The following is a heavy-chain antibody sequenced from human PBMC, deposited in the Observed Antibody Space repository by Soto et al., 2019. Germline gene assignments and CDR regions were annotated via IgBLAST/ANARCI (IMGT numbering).Heavy chain of an antibody. J-gene: IGHJ4*02. D-gene: IGHD1-26*01. CDR1: GGTFSSYA. Sequence: SVKVSCKASGGTFSSYAISWVRQAPGQGLEWMGGIIPIFGTANYAQKFQGRVTITADKSTSTAYMELSSLRSEDTAVYYCAREGRGQGATLGFDYWGQGTLVTVSS. CDR2: IIPIFGTA. CDR3: AREGRGQGATLGFDY. V-gene: IGHV1-69*06.